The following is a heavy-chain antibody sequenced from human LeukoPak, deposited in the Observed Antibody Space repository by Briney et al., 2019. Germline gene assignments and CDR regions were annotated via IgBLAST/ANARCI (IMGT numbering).Heavy chain of an antibody. CDR2: IKQDGSEK. D-gene: IGHD2-2*01. J-gene: IGHJ4*02. CDR1: GFTFSSYS. Sequence: GGSLRLSCAASGFTFSSYSMNWVRQAPGKGLEWVANIKQDGSEKYYVDSVKGRFTISRDNAKNSLYPQMNSLRAEDTAVYYCARGPVPAAISPLAYWGQGTLVTVSS. CDR3: ARGPVPAAISPLAY. V-gene: IGHV3-7*04.